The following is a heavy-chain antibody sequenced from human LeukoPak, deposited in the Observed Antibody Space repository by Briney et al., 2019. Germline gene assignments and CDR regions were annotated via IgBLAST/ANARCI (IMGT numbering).Heavy chain of an antibody. CDR2: ISGDGGST. V-gene: IGHV3-43*02. Sequence: GSLRLSCAASGFTFDDYAMHWVRQAPGKGLEWVSLISGDGGSTYYADSVKGRFTISRDNSKNSLYLQMNSLRTEDTALYYCAKFADRDQGIAAAGTNYWGQGTLVTVSS. CDR1: GFTFDDYA. J-gene: IGHJ4*02. CDR3: AKFADRDQGIAAAGTNY. D-gene: IGHD6-13*01.